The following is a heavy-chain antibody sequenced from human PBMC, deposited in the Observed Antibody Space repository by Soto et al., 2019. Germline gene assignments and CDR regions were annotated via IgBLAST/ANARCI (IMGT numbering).Heavy chain of an antibody. D-gene: IGHD3-10*01. CDR3: ATQPGGGGY. Sequence: EVQLVESGGGLIQPGGSLRLSCAVSGFTVSNNYMSWVRQAPGKGLEGVSVIYSGGYTAYGDSVKGRFTISRDNSKNTIILPRKNLGAPHRAGFEWATQPGGGGYWGQGTLVTVSS. CDR1: GFTVSNNY. J-gene: IGHJ4*02. CDR2: IYSGGYT. V-gene: IGHV3-53*01.